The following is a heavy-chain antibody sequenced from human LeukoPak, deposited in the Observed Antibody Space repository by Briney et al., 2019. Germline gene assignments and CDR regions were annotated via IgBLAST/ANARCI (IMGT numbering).Heavy chain of an antibody. D-gene: IGHD2-15*01. V-gene: IGHV3-30*02. CDR3: AKGTDCSGGSCYSYYFDY. CDR2: IRYDGSNK. J-gene: IGHJ4*02. Sequence: GGSLRLSCAASGFTFSSYGMHWVRQAPGKGLEWVAFIRYDGSNKYYADSVKGRFTISRDNSKNTLYLQMNSLRAEDTAVYYCAKGTDCSGGSCYSYYFDYWGQGTLVTVSS. CDR1: GFTFSSYG.